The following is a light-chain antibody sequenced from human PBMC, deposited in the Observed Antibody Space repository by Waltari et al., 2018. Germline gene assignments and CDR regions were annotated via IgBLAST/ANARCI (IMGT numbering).Light chain of an antibody. Sequence: QSALTQPASVSGSPGQAITISCTGTSSDVGGYNYGSWYQQHPGKAPKLMIYDVSNRPSGVSNRFSGSKSGNTASLTISGLQAEDEADYYCSSYTSSHVVFGGGTKLTVL. V-gene: IGLV2-14*03. CDR3: SSYTSSHVV. CDR1: SSDVGGYNY. J-gene: IGLJ2*01. CDR2: DVS.